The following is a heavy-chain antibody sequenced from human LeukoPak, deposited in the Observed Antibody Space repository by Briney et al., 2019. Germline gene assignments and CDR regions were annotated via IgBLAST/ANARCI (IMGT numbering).Heavy chain of an antibody. CDR2: IYYSGST. CDR3: ARLRGSGTDY. Sequence: SETLSLTCTVSGGSISSSSYYWGWIRQPPGKGLEWIGSIYYSGSTYYNPSLKSRVTISVDTSKNQFSLKLSSVTAADTAVYYCARLRGSGTDYWGQGTPVTVSS. J-gene: IGHJ4*02. D-gene: IGHD6-19*01. CDR1: GGSISSSSYY. V-gene: IGHV4-39*01.